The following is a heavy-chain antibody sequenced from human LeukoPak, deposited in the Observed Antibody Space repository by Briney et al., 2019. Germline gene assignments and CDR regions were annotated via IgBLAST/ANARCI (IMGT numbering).Heavy chain of an antibody. CDR1: GGTVSSYA. V-gene: IGHV1-69*06. J-gene: IGHJ4*02. CDR2: IIPIFGTA. D-gene: IGHD6-19*01. CDR3: ARDRSQGRAVAGYFDN. Sequence: SVKLSCKASGGTVSSYAISGVRQGPGQGLEWMGVIIPIFGTATYAQKFQGRVTITADKSTSTAYMELSSLRSEDTAVYYCARDRSQGRAVAGYFDNWGQGTLVTVSS.